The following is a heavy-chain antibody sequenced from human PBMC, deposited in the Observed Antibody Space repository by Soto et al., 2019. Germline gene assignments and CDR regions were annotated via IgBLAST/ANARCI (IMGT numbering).Heavy chain of an antibody. D-gene: IGHD6-13*01. Sequence: SETLSLTCTVSGGSISSGGYYWSWIRQHPGKGLEWIGYIYYSGSTYYNPSLKSRVTISVDTSKNQFSLKLSSVTAADTAVYYCASLREYSSSWYTFRFDPWGQGTLVTVSS. CDR1: GGSISSGGYY. V-gene: IGHV4-31*03. CDR2: IYYSGST. J-gene: IGHJ5*02. CDR3: ASLREYSSSWYTFRFDP.